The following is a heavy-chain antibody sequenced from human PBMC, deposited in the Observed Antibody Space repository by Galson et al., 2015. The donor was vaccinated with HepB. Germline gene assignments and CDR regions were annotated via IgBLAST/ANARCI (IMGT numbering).Heavy chain of an antibody. Sequence: SLRLSCAASGFTFSDYWMHWVRQVPGKGLMWVSRINSDGHSTSYADSVKGRFTISRDNAKNTLSLQMHSLRAEDTAVYFCVTGPSGRLTVKGCFQHWGQGSLVTVSS. CDR3: VTGPSGRLTVKGCFQH. D-gene: IGHD1-1*01. CDR2: INSDGHST. V-gene: IGHV3-74*01. J-gene: IGHJ1*01. CDR1: GFTFSDYW.